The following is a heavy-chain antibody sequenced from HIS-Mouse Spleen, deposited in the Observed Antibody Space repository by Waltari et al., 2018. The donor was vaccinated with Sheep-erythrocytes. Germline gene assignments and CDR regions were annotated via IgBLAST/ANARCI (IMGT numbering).Heavy chain of an antibody. CDR2: INHNSGGT. CDR1: GYTFTGYY. J-gene: IGHJ3*02. V-gene: IGHV1-2*02. D-gene: IGHD3-3*01. Sequence: QVQLVQSGAEVKKPGASVKVSCKASGYTFTGYYMHWVRQAPGQGLEWMGWINHNSGGTNYAQKFQGSVTMTRDTSISTAYMELSRLRSDDTAVYYCARGYYDFWSGSALGAFDIWGQGTMVTVSS. CDR3: ARGYYDFWSGSALGAFDI.